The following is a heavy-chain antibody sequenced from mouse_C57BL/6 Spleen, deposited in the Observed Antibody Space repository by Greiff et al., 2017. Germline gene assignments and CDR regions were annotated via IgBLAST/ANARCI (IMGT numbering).Heavy chain of an antibody. D-gene: IGHD1-1*01. CDR3: ARGLGNYYGSSYAYFEV. Sequence: EVQLQQSGPELVKPGASVTIPCKASGYTFTDYNMAWVKQSHGKGLEWIGNINPNNGGTSYNQKFKGKATLTVDKSSSTAYMELRSLTSEDTAVYYCARGLGNYYGSSYAYFEVRGTGTTVTVSS. V-gene: IGHV1-18*01. CDR1: GYTFTDYN. J-gene: IGHJ1*03. CDR2: INPNNGGT.